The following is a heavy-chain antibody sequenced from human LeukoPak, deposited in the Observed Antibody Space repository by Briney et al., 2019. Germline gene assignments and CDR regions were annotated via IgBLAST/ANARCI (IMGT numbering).Heavy chain of an antibody. CDR3: ERDSGYSGYAFDY. J-gene: IGHJ4*02. V-gene: IGHV3-66*02. CDR1: GFTVSSNY. Sequence: GGSLRLSCAASGFTVSSNYMSWVRQAPGKGLEWVSVIYSGGSTYYADSVKGRFTISRDNSKNTLYLQMNSLRAEDTAVYYCERDSGYSGYAFDYWGQGTLVTVSS. D-gene: IGHD5-12*01. CDR2: IYSGGST.